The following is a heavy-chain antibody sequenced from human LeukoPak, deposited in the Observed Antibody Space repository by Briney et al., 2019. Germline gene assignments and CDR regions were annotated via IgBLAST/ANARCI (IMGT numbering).Heavy chain of an antibody. V-gene: IGHV5-51*01. CDR2: IYPGDSDT. D-gene: IGHD4-17*01. CDR3: GRLGGDYRIDY. Sequence: HGESLKISCKGSGYSFTSYCIGGVRQMPGKGREWMGIIYPGDSDTRYSPSFQGQATISADTSISTAYLQGSSLKASDAAMYYCGRLGGDYRIDYWGQGNLVTVSS. CDR1: GYSFTSYC. J-gene: IGHJ4*02.